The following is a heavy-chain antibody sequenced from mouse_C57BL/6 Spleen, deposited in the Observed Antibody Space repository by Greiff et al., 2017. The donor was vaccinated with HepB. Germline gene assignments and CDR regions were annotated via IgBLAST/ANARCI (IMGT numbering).Heavy chain of an antibody. CDR2: ISDGGSYT. Sequence: EVKLMESGGGLVKPGGSLKLSCAASGFTFSSYAMSWVRQTPEKRLEWVATISDGGSYTYYPDNVKGRFTISRDNARNNLYLQMSHLKSEDTAMYYCARDPELLRQSYAMDYWGQGTSVTVSS. D-gene: IGHD1-1*01. CDR1: GFTFSSYA. CDR3: ARDPELLRQSYAMDY. V-gene: IGHV5-4*01. J-gene: IGHJ4*01.